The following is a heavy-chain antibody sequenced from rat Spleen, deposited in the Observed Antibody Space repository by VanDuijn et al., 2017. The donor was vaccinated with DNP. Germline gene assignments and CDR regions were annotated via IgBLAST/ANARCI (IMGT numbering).Heavy chain of an antibody. Sequence: EVQLVESGGGLVQPGRSLKLSCAASGFTFSNYGMAWVRQAPTKGLEWVASIINTGGSTYYPDSVKGRFTISRDNAKSTLYLQMNSLRSEDTATYYCTTGLSDYWGQGVMVTVSS. CDR1: GFTFSNYG. J-gene: IGHJ2*01. D-gene: IGHD1-6*01. V-gene: IGHV5-29*01. CDR3: TTGLSDY. CDR2: IINTGGST.